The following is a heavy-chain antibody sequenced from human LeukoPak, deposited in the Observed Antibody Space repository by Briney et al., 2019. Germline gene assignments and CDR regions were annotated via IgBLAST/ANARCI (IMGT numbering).Heavy chain of an antibody. J-gene: IGHJ5*02. CDR2: ISYDGSNK. D-gene: IGHD5-18*01. CDR3: AKTDGYSYGYGPS. Sequence: GGSLRLSCAASGFTFSSYGMHWVRQAPGKGLEWVAVISYDGSNKYYADSVKGRFTISRDNSKNTLYLQMNSLRAEDTAVYYCAKTDGYSYGYGPSWGQGTLVTVSS. CDR1: GFTFSSYG. V-gene: IGHV3-30*18.